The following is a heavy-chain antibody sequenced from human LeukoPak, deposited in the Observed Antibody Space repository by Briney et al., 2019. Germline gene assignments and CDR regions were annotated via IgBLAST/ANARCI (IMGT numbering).Heavy chain of an antibody. D-gene: IGHD3-10*01. CDR1: GFTFDDYA. Sequence: PGGSLRLSCAASGFTFDDYAMHWVRQAPGKGLEWVSGISWNSGSIGYADSVKGRFTISRDNAKNSLYLQMNSLRAEDTALYYCAKDRTLGWFGHAFDIWGQGTMVTVSS. CDR3: AKDRTLGWFGHAFDI. CDR2: ISWNSGSI. V-gene: IGHV3-9*01. J-gene: IGHJ3*02.